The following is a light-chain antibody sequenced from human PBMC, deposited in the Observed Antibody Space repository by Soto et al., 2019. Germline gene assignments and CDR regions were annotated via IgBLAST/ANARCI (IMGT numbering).Light chain of an antibody. CDR2: ANS. CDR1: SSNIGAGDD. Sequence: QDVVTQPPSVSGAPGQRVTISCTGSSSNIGAGDDVHWYQHLPGTAPKLLMYANSNRPSGVPDRFSGSKSGTSASLTSTGLHAEDEADYYCQSYDTSLSVVFGGGTKVTV. V-gene: IGLV1-40*01. CDR3: QSYDTSLSVV. J-gene: IGLJ2*01.